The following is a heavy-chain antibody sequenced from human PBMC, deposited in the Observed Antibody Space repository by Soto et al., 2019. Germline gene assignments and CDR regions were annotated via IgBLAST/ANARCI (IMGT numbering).Heavy chain of an antibody. CDR1: GYTFTSYG. CDR3: ARDQGNGRLITMIVGDPYYFDY. Sequence: ASVKVSCKASGYTFTSYGISWVRQAPGQGLEWMGWISAYNGNTNYAQKLQGRVTMTTDTSTSTAYMELRSLRSDDTAVYYCARDQGNGRLITMIVGDPYYFDYWGQGTLVTVSS. V-gene: IGHV1-18*01. CDR2: ISAYNGNT. D-gene: IGHD3-22*01. J-gene: IGHJ4*02.